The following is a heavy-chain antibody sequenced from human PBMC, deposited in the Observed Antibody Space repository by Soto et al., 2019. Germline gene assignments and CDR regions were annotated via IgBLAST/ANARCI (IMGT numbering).Heavy chain of an antibody. D-gene: IGHD5-12*01. CDR1: GFTFSSYG. CDR3: ARDGQSEYSGYVDY. V-gene: IGHV3-33*01. J-gene: IGHJ4*02. Sequence: QVQLVESGGGVVQPGRSLRLSCAASGFTFSSYGMHWVRQAPGKGLEWVAVIWYDGSNKYYADSVKGRFTITRDNSKNTLYLQMNSLRAEDTAVYYCARDGQSEYSGYVDYWGQGPLVTVSS. CDR2: IWYDGSNK.